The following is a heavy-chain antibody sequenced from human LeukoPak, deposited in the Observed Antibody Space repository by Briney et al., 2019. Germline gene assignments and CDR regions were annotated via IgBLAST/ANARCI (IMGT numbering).Heavy chain of an antibody. J-gene: IGHJ6*03. D-gene: IGHD6-13*01. CDR2: ISPYNDNT. CDR1: GYTFSNYG. CDR3: ARSQQLVLSRNYYYMDV. Sequence: GASVKVSCKASGYTFSNYGISWVRQAPGQGLEWMGWISPYNDNTNYAQKLQGRVTMTRNTSISTAYMELSSLTSDDTAVYYCARSQQLVLSRNYYYMDVWGKGTTVTVSS. V-gene: IGHV1-18*01.